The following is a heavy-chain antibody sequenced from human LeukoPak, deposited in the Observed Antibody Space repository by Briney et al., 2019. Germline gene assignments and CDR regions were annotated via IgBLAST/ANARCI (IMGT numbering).Heavy chain of an antibody. D-gene: IGHD3-10*01. Sequence: PGGSLRLSCAASGFTFSSYSMNWVRQAPGKGLEWVSSISSSSSYIYYADSVKGRFTISRDNAKNSLYLQMNSLRAEDTAVYYCAKDMVRGVIRYYFDYWGQGTLVTVSS. CDR2: ISSSSSYI. J-gene: IGHJ4*02. CDR3: AKDMVRGVIRYYFDY. V-gene: IGHV3-21*01. CDR1: GFTFSSYS.